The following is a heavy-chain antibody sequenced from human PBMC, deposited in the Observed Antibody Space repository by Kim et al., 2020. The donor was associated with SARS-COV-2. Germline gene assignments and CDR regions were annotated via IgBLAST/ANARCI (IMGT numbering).Heavy chain of an antibody. V-gene: IGHV4-30-2*04. Sequence: YYPPSLKPRVTISGDTSKNQFSLNLNYVTAADTAVYFCARARGLRFPFDLWGQGTLVTVSS. J-gene: IGHJ4*02. CDR3: ARARGLRFPFDL. D-gene: IGHD3-3*01.